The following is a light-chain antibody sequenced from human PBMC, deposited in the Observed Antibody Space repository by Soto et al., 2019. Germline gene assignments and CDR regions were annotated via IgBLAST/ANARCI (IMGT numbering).Light chain of an antibody. CDR2: GAS. V-gene: IGKV3-20*01. CDR3: QQYDSSLIT. CDR1: QSVSSNY. Sequence: EIVLTQSPGTLSLSPGERDTLSCRASQSVSSNYLAWYQQKPGQAPRLLIYGASSRATGIPDRFSGSGSGTDFSLTISRLEPEDFAVYTCQQYDSSLITFGQGTRLEIK. J-gene: IGKJ5*01.